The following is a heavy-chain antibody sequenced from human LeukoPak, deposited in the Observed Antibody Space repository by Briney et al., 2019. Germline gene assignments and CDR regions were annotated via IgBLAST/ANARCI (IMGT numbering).Heavy chain of an antibody. CDR1: GYTFTRYY. CDR2: IDPSGDST. CDR3: AREGQRRYFEY. J-gene: IGHJ4*02. Sequence: ASVKVSCKASGYTFTRYYLRWVRQAPGQGLEWMGIIDPSGDSTSYPQKFQGRVTMTRDTSTSTVYMELSSLRSEDTAVYYCAREGQRRYFEYWGQGKRITVSS. V-gene: IGHV1-46*01.